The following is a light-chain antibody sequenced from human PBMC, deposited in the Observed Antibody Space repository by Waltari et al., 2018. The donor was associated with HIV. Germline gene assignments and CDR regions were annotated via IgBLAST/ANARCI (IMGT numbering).Light chain of an antibody. V-gene: IGKV3-15*01. CDR1: QSISSD. CDR3: QQYHDWPPIT. CDR2: GAS. J-gene: IGKJ5*01. Sequence: EVVMTQSTATLSVSPGERATLSCRASQSISSDLAWYQQRPGQAPRLLIYGASTRATGIPPRFSGSGSGTDFTLTISSLQSEDSAVYYCQQYHDWPPITFGRGTRLEIK.